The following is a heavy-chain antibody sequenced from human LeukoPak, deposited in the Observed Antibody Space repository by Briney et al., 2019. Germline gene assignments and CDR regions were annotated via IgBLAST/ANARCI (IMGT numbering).Heavy chain of an antibody. D-gene: IGHD2-2*01. CDR2: ISGSGGST. CDR1: GFTFSSYA. J-gene: IGHJ4*02. CDR3: AKPYQLLLDEFGY. Sequence: GGSLRLSCTASGFTFSSYAMSWVRQAPGRGLEWVSAISGSGGSTYYADSVKGRFTISRDNSKNTLYLQMNSLRAEDTAVYYCAKPYQLLLDEFGYWGQGTLVTVSS. V-gene: IGHV3-23*01.